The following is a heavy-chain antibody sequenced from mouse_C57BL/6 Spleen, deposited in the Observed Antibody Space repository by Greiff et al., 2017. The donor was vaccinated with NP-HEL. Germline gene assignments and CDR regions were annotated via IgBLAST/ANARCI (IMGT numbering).Heavy chain of an antibody. CDR3: VIYYYGSSAFAY. CDR2: IDPSDSET. V-gene: IGHV1-52*01. J-gene: IGHJ3*01. CDR1: GYTFTSYW. D-gene: IGHD1-1*01. Sequence: QVQLQQPGAELVRPGSSVKLSCKASGYTFTSYWMHWVKQRPIQGLEWIGNIDPSDSETHYNQKFKDKATLTVDKSSSTAYMQLSSLTSEDSAVYYCVIYYYGSSAFAYWGQGTLVTVSA.